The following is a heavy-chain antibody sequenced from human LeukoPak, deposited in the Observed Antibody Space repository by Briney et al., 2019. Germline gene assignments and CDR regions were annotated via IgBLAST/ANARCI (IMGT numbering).Heavy chain of an antibody. Sequence: ASVKVSCKASGYTLTGYYMHWVRQAPGQGLDWMGWINPNSGGTNYAQKFQGRVTMTRGTAISTAYMELSRLRSDDTAVYYCARDLYGGRPYYFGYWGQGTLVTVSS. D-gene: IGHD4-23*01. CDR2: INPNSGGT. CDR3: ARDLYGGRPYYFGY. CDR1: GYTLTGYY. J-gene: IGHJ4*02. V-gene: IGHV1-2*02.